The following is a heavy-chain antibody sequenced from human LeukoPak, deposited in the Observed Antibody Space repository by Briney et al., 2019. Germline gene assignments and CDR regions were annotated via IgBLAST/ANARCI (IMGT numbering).Heavy chain of an antibody. D-gene: IGHD6-19*01. V-gene: IGHV1-69*04. Sequence: SVKVSCKASGGTFSSYAISWVRQAPGQGLEWMGRIIPILGIANYAQKFQGRVTITADKSTSTAYMELSSLRSEDTAVYYCATGGGMAVPFDYWGQGTLVTVSS. CDR3: ATGGGMAVPFDY. J-gene: IGHJ4*02. CDR2: IIPILGIA. CDR1: GGTFSSYA.